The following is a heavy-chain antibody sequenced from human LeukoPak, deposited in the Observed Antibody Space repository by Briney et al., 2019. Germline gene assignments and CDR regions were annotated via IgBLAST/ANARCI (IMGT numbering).Heavy chain of an antibody. V-gene: IGHV4-38-2*02. J-gene: IGHJ5*02. CDR2: IYHSGSN. CDR3: ARERGDNWNVGP. Sequence: SETLSLTCTVSGYSISSGYYWGCVRQPPGKGLVWIGTIYHSGSNYYNPSLKSRVTISVDTSKNQFSLNLSSVTAADTAVYYCARERGDNWNVGPWGQGTLVTVSS. CDR1: GYSISSGYY. D-gene: IGHD1-20*01.